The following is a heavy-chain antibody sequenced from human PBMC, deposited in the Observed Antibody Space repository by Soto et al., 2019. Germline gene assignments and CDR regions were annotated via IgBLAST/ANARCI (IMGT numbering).Heavy chain of an antibody. CDR2: IRHNGGDT. D-gene: IGHD2-15*01. J-gene: IGHJ4*02. CDR1: GFTFSSYW. Sequence: GGSLRLSCEASGFTFSSYWMSWVRQAPGKGLEWVATIRHNGGDTHYSDSVKGRFTISRDNSKNTLYLQMNSLRAEDTAVYYCAKDQGDIVVVVAATYFDYWGQGTLVTVSS. CDR3: AKDQGDIVVVVAATYFDY. V-gene: IGHV3-23*01.